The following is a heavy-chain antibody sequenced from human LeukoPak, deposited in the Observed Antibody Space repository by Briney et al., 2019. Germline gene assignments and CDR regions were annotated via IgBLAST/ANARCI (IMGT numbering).Heavy chain of an antibody. J-gene: IGHJ3*02. V-gene: IGHV4-38-2*02. CDR1: GYSISSGYY. CDR3: ARRDDAFDI. CDR2: IYHIGST. Sequence: PSETLSLTCTVSGYSISSGYYWGWIRQPPGKGLEWIGSIYHIGSTYDNPSLKSRLTISVDTSKNQFSLKLSSVTAADTAVYYCARRDDAFDIWGQGTMVTVSS.